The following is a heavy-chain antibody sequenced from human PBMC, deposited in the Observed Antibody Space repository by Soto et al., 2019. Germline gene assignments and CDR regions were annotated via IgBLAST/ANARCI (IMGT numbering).Heavy chain of an antibody. J-gene: IGHJ6*02. V-gene: IGHV1-18*04. Sequence: ASVKVSCKASGYTFTSYGISWVRQAPGQGLEWMGWISAYNGNTNYAQKLQGRVTMTTDTSTITAYMELRSLRSDDTAVYYCARDLPPTTAYYYYYGMDVWGQGTTVTVSS. CDR1: GYTFTSYG. CDR3: ARDLPPTTAYYYYYGMDV. CDR2: ISAYNGNT. D-gene: IGHD4-17*01.